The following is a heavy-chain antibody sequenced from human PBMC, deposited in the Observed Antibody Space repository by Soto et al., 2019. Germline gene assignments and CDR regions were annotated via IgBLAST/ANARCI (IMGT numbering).Heavy chain of an antibody. J-gene: IGHJ6*02. CDR3: ARLTFRGYYGSGSYTRGV. D-gene: IGHD3-10*01. CDR1: GYTFTSYA. V-gene: IGHV1-3*01. Sequence: ASVKVSCKASGYTFTSYAMHWVRQAPGQRLEWMGWINAGNGNTKYSQKFQGRVTITRDTSASTAYMELSSLRSEDTAVYYCARLTFRGYYGSGSYTRGVGGQGTTVTVSS. CDR2: INAGNGNT.